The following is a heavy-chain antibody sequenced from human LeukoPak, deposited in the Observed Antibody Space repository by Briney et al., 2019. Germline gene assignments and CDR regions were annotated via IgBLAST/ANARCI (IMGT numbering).Heavy chain of an antibody. D-gene: IGHD3/OR15-3a*01. V-gene: IGHV3-23*01. J-gene: IGHJ5*02. CDR2: ITGGGVA. CDR1: GFTFSSYW. CDR3: AKGRGTGAVDWFDP. Sequence: GGSLRLSCAASGFTFSSYWMSWVRQAPGKGLEWVSSITGGGVAYYVDSVKGRFTVSRDNSKNTLYLQINGLTAEDTAFYYCAKGRGTGAVDWFDPWGQGTLVTVSS.